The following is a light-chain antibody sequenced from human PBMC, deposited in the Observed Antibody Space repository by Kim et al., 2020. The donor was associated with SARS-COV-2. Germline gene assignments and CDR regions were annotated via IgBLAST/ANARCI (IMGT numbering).Light chain of an antibody. CDR3: QAWDSSTYV. J-gene: IGLJ1*01. V-gene: IGLV3-1*01. CDR2: QDS. Sequence: GSPGQTARITGSGDKLGDKYACWYQQKPGQSPVLVIYQDSKRPSGIPERFSGSNSGNTATLTISGTQAMDEADYYCQAWDSSTYVFGTGTKVTVL. CDR1: KLGDKY.